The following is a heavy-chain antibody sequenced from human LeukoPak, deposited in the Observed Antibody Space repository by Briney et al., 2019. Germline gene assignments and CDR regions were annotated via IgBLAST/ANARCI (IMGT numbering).Heavy chain of an antibody. J-gene: IGHJ4*02. Sequence: GGSLRLSCAASGFTFDDYAMHWVRQAPGKGLERVSGISWNSGSIGYADSVKGRFTISRDNAKNSLYLQMNSLRAEDTALYYCAKSPGDSSGSLDYWGQGTLVTVSS. CDR2: ISWNSGSI. CDR3: AKSPGDSSGSLDY. D-gene: IGHD3-22*01. CDR1: GFTFDDYA. V-gene: IGHV3-9*01.